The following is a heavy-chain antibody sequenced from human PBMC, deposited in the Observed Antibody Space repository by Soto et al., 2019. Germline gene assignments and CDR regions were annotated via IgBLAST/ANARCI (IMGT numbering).Heavy chain of an antibody. CDR1: GFTVSSNY. J-gene: IGHJ4*02. CDR2: IYSGGST. CDR3: ARGIAAAASTYYFDY. Sequence: PGGSLSLSCAASGFTVSSNYMSWVRQAPGKGLEWVSVIYSGGSTYYADSVKGRFTISRDNSKNTLYLQMNSLRAEDTAVYYCARGIAAAASTYYFDYWGQGTLVTVSS. V-gene: IGHV3-53*01. D-gene: IGHD6-13*01.